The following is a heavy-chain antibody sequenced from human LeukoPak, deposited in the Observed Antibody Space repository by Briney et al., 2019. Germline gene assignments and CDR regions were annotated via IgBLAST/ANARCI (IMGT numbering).Heavy chain of an antibody. CDR1: GYTFNSYD. CDR3: ARVLRYDFWSAFYFDY. J-gene: IGHJ4*02. CDR2: ISTYNGNT. V-gene: IGHV1-18*01. D-gene: IGHD3-3*01. Sequence: ASVKVSCKASGYTFNSYDISWVRQAPGQGLEWMAWISTYNGNTNYALKVQGRATMTTDTSTSTAYMELRSLRSDDTAVYYCARVLRYDFWSAFYFDYWGQGTLVTVSS.